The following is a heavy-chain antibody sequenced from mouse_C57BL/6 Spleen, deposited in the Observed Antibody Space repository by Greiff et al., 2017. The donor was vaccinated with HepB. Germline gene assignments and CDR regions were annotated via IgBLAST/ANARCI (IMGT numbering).Heavy chain of an antibody. CDR3: ARRGLLRLSYAMDY. Sequence: QVQLKQPGAELVRPGTSVKLSCKASGYTFTSYWMHWVKQRPGQGLEWIGVIDPSDSYTNYNQKFKGKAILTVDTSSSTAYMQLSSLTSEDSAVYYCARRGLLRLSYAMDYWGQGTSVTVSS. CDR1: GYTFTSYW. V-gene: IGHV1-59*01. D-gene: IGHD1-1*01. J-gene: IGHJ4*01. CDR2: IDPSDSYT.